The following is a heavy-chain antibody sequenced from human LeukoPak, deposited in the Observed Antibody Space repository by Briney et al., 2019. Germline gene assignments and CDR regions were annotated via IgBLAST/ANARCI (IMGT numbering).Heavy chain of an antibody. Sequence: PGGSLRLSCAASGFTFSNAWMSWVRQAPGKGLEWVGRIKSKTDGGTTDYAAPVKGRFTISRDDSKNTLYLQMNSLKTEDTAVYYCTTDHLPDFWSGYYQSDAFDIWGQGTMVTVSS. V-gene: IGHV3-15*01. CDR1: GFTFSNAW. CDR2: IKSKTDGGTT. J-gene: IGHJ3*02. D-gene: IGHD3-3*01. CDR3: TTDHLPDFWSGYYQSDAFDI.